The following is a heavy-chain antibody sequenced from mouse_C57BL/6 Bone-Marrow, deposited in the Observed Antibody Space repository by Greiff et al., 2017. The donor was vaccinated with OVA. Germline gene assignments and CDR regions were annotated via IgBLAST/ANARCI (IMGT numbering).Heavy chain of an antibody. Sequence: EVMLVESGEGLVKPGGSLKLSCAASGFTFSSYAMSWVRQTPEKRLEWVAYISSGGDYIYYADTVKGRFPISRDNASNTLYLQMSSLKSEDTAMYYCTRDRGYYGSSYDWYFDVWGTGTTVTVSS. CDR1: GFTFSSYA. J-gene: IGHJ1*03. CDR2: ISSGGDYI. CDR3: TRDRGYYGSSYDWYFDV. V-gene: IGHV5-9-1*02. D-gene: IGHD1-1*01.